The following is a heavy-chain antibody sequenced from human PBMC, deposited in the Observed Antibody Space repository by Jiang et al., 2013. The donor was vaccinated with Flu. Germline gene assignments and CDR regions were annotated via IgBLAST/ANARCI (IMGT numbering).Heavy chain of an antibody. CDR1: GFTFSNAW. Sequence: SGFTFSNAWMSWVRPGLQGRGLEWVGRIKSKTDGGTTDYAAPVKGRFTISRDDSKNTLYLQMNSLKTEDTAVYYCTTDTGATYDILTVDAFDIWGPRDNGHRLF. D-gene: IGHD3-9*01. CDR2: IKSKTDGGTT. CDR3: TTDTGATYDILTVDAFDI. V-gene: IGHV3-15*01. J-gene: IGHJ3*02.